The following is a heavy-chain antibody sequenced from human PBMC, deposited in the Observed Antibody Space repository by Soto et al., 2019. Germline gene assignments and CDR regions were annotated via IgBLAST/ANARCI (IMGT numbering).Heavy chain of an antibody. Sequence: QVQLVQSGAEVKKPGSSVKVSCKASGGTFSSYTISWVRQAPGQGLEWMGRIIPILGIANYAQKFQGRVTITADKSTSTAYMELSSLRSEDTAVYYYAPVGPGELSLVYWGQGTLVTVSS. CDR3: APVGPGELSLVY. CDR2: IIPILGIA. CDR1: GGTFSSYT. D-gene: IGHD3-16*02. J-gene: IGHJ4*02. V-gene: IGHV1-69*02.